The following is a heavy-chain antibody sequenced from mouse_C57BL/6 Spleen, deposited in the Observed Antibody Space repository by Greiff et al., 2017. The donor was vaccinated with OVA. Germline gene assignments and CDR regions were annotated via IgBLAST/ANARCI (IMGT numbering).Heavy chain of an antibody. CDR1: GYTFTSYG. CDR3: ARESGSSRRDYFDY. J-gene: IGHJ2*01. D-gene: IGHD1-1*01. Sequence: QVQLKQSGAELARPGASVKLSCKASGYTFTSYGISWVKQRTGQGLEWIGEIYPRSGNTSYNEKFKGKATLTADKSSSTAYMELRSLTSEDSAVYFCARESGSSRRDYFDYWGQGTTLTVSS. V-gene: IGHV1-81*01. CDR2: IYPRSGNT.